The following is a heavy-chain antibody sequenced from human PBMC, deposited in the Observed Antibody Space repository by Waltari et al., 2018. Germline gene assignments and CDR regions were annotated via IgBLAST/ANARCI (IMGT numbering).Heavy chain of an antibody. Sequence: QLQLQESGPGLVKASETLSLTCTVSGDSISSSSYYWGWVRQPPGKGLEWIGNMYYSGITYSTPSLKSRVTISGDTSKSQFSLKLSSVTAADTSMYYCVRHARTTSGGKHFDHWGQGMLVTVSP. CDR1: GDSISSSSYY. J-gene: IGHJ4*02. D-gene: IGHD2-15*01. V-gene: IGHV4-39*01. CDR2: MYYSGIT. CDR3: VRHARTTSGGKHFDH.